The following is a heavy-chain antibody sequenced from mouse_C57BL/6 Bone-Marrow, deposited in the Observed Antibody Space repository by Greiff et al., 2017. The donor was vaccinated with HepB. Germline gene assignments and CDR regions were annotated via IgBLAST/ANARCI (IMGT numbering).Heavy chain of an antibody. CDR1: GYSITSDYY. J-gene: IGHJ3*01. D-gene: IGHD3-2*02. CDR2: ISYDGSN. Sequence: ESGPGLVKPSQSLSLTCSVTGYSITSDYYWNWIRQFPGNKLEWMGYISYDGSNNYNPSLKNRISITRDTSTNQFFLKLNSVTTEDTATYYCARGWRLDSSGYAVAYWGQGTLVTVSA. V-gene: IGHV3-6*01. CDR3: ARGWRLDSSGYAVAY.